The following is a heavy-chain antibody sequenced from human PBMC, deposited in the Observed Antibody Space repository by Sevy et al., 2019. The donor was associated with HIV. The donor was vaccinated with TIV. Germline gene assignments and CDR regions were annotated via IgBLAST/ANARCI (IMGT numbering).Heavy chain of an antibody. CDR1: GYTLTQLS. CDR2: FDPEDGER. Sequence: ASVKVSCKVSGYTLTQLSMHWVRQAPGKGLEWMGSFDPEDGERIYVQKFQGRITMTEDTSTDTAYMDLSSLKSDDTAVYYCATTREYYQGKSGYFDYWGQGALVTVSS. V-gene: IGHV1-24*01. J-gene: IGHJ4*02. D-gene: IGHD2-15*01. CDR3: ATTREYYQGKSGYFDY.